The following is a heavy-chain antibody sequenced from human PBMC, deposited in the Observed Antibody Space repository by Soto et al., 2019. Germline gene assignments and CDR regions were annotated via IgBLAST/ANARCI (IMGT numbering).Heavy chain of an antibody. CDR3: ARGPRRRYYDSSGYYGY. Sequence: SYRMALACAVYGGTFCGYYWGGICKAQGKGLEWIGEINHSGSTNYNPSLKSRVTISVDTSKNQFSLKLSSVTAADTAVYYCARGPRRRYYDSSGYYGYWGKGTLVTVSS. CDR2: INHSGST. J-gene: IGHJ4*02. V-gene: IGHV4-34*01. D-gene: IGHD3-22*01. CDR1: GGTFCGYY.